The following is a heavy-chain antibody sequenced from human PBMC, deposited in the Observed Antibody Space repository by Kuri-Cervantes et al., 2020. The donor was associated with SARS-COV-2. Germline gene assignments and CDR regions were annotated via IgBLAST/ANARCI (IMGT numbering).Heavy chain of an antibody. J-gene: IGHJ4*02. CDR2: ISYDGSNK. Sequence: GESLKISCAASGFTFDDYDMNWVRQAPDKGLEWVAVISYDGSNKYYADSVKGRFTISRDNSKNTLYLQMNSLRAEDTAVYYCARDASVRFGEVYFDYWGQGTLVTVSS. D-gene: IGHD3-10*01. CDR3: ARDASVRFGEVYFDY. V-gene: IGHV3-30-3*01. CDR1: GFTFDDYD.